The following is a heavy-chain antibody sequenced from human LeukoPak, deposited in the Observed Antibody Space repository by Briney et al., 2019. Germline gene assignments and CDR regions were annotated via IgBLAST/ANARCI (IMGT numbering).Heavy chain of an antibody. V-gene: IGHV3-53*01. J-gene: IGHJ4*02. CDR1: GFTVSSNY. D-gene: IGHD3-16*02. CDR2: IYSGGST. CDR3: AKDVRSPLPPGIDY. Sequence: PGGSLRLSCAASGFTVSSNYMSWVRQAPGKGLEWVSVIYSGGSTYYADSVKGRFTISRDNSKNTLYLQMNSLRAEDTAVYYCAKDVRSPLPPGIDYWGQGTLVTVSS.